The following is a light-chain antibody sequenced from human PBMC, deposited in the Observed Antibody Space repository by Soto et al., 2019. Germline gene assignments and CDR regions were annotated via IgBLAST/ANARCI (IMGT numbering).Light chain of an antibody. V-gene: IGLV2-14*01. J-gene: IGLJ1*01. CDR1: SSDVTSYHY. Sequence: QSALTQPASVSGSPGQSITISCTGTSSDVTSYHYVSWYQQHPGKAPKLMIYEVSNRPSGVSNRFSGSKSGNTASLTISGLQAEDEADYYCSSYTSSSSSYVFGTGTKVTVL. CDR3: SSYTSSSSSYV. CDR2: EVS.